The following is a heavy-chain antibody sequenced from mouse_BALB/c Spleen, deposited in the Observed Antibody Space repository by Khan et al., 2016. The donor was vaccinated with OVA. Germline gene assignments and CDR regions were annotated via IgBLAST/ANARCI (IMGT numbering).Heavy chain of an antibody. CDR1: GFTFSTYG. Sequence: EVELVESGGDLVKPGGSLKLSCAASGFTFSTYGMSWVRQTPDKRLEWVATISSGGSYTYYVDSVKGRFTIYRDNAKNTLYLQMSSLKSEDTDMFYCSRLAYYYNSEGFAYWGQATLVTVSA. CDR3: SRLAYYYNSEGFAY. CDR2: ISSGGSYT. D-gene: IGHD1-1*02. V-gene: IGHV5-6*01. J-gene: IGHJ3*01.